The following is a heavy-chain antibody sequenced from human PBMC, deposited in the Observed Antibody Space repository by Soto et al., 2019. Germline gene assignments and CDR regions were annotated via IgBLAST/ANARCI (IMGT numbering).Heavy chain of an antibody. Sequence: QVQLVESGGGVVQPGRSLRLSCVASGFTFKNYGMHWVRQAPGKGLEWAAVIWYDGSNKFYADSVKGRFTISRDNSKRTLYLQMDSRRVDDTAVYYCARDATGFLDIWGQGTLVTVSS. J-gene: IGHJ4*02. D-gene: IGHD2-15*01. V-gene: IGHV3-33*01. CDR2: IWYDGSNK. CDR1: GFTFKNYG. CDR3: ARDATGFLDI.